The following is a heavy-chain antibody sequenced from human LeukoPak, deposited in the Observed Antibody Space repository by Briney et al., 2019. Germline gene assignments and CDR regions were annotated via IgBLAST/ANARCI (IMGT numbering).Heavy chain of an antibody. CDR1: GYTFTSYG. V-gene: IGHV1-18*01. D-gene: IGHD3-22*01. J-gene: IGHJ4*02. Sequence: ASVKVSCKASGYTFTSYGISWVRQAPGQGLEWMGWISAYNGNTNYAQKLQGRVTMTTDTSTSTAYTELRSLRSDDTAVYYCASYDSSGYYYFDYWGQGTLVTVSS. CDR3: ASYDSSGYYYFDY. CDR2: ISAYNGNT.